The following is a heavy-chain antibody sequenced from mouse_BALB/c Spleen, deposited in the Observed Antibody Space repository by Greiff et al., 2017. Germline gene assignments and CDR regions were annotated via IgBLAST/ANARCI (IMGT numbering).Heavy chain of an antibody. CDR2: IRSKSNNYAT. D-gene: IGHD2-14*01. J-gene: IGHJ3*01. V-gene: IGHV10-1*02. Sequence: EVKVEESGGGLVQPKGSLKLSCAASGFTFNTYAMNWVRQAPGKGLEWVARIRSKSNNYATYYADSVKDRFTISRDDSQSMLYLQMNNLKTEDTAMYYCVGYDLFAYWGQGTLVTVSA. CDR1: GFTFNTYA. CDR3: VGYDLFAY.